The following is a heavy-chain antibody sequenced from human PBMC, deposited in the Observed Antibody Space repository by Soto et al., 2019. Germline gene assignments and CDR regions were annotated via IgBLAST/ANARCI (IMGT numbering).Heavy chain of an antibody. CDR3: ARDRVPFSSSSGHYYYGMDV. D-gene: IGHD6-6*01. CDR2: ISPNSGGT. CDR1: GYTLTGYY. J-gene: IGHJ6*02. V-gene: IGHV1-2*02. Sequence: ASLEISCKASGYTLTGYYIHWVRQAPGQGLEWMGWISPNSGGTNFAHKFQGRVTMTTDTSINTAYMELSRLTYDDTAVYYCARDRVPFSSSSGHYYYGMDVWGQGTTVTVSS.